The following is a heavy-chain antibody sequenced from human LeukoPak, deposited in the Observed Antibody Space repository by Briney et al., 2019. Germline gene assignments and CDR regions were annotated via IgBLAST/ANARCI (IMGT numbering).Heavy chain of an antibody. Sequence: ASVKVSCKASGYIFTTYGFSWVRQAPGQGLEWMGWISAYNGNTNYAQTLQGRVTMTTGTSTSTVYMELRSLRSDDTAVYYCARDKNWKPDYWGQGTLVTVSS. V-gene: IGHV1-18*01. CDR1: GYIFTTYG. CDR2: ISAYNGNT. D-gene: IGHD1-1*01. CDR3: ARDKNWKPDY. J-gene: IGHJ4*02.